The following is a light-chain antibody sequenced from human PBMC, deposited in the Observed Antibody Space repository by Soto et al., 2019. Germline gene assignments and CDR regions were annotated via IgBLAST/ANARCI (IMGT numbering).Light chain of an antibody. CDR1: QSISSY. V-gene: IGKV1-39*01. CDR2: AAS. J-gene: IGKJ1*01. CDR3: QQYNRYST. Sequence: DVQMTQSPSSLSASVRDRVTITCRASQSISSYLNWYQQKPGKAPKLLIYAASSLQSGVPSRFSGSGSGTDFTLTISSLQPEDSATYYCQQYNRYSTFGQGTKVAIK.